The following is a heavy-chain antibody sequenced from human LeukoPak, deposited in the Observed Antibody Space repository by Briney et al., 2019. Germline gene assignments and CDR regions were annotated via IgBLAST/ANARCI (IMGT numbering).Heavy chain of an antibody. D-gene: IGHD3-10*01. CDR3: ARDLRVWFGELPDY. J-gene: IGHJ4*02. CDR1: GFTFSSYW. V-gene: IGHV3-74*01. CDR2: INSDGSST. Sequence: GGPLRLSCAASGFTFSSYWMHWVRQAPGKGLVWVSRINSDGSSTSYADSVKGRFTISRDDAENTLYLQMNSLRAEDTAVYYCARDLRVWFGELPDYWGQGTLVTVSS.